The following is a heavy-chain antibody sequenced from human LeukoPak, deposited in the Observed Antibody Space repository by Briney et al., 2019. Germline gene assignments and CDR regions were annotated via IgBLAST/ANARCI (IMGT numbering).Heavy chain of an antibody. Sequence: GGSLRLTCAASGFTFTTYAMSWVRQAPGKGLEWVSAIGGSGGNTYYADSVKGRFTISRDNSKNTLYLQMNSLRAEDTAVYYCARPTLRGIDYWGQGTLVTVSS. CDR1: GFTFTTYA. J-gene: IGHJ4*02. V-gene: IGHV3-23*01. D-gene: IGHD3-10*01. CDR2: IGGSGGNT. CDR3: ARPTLRGIDY.